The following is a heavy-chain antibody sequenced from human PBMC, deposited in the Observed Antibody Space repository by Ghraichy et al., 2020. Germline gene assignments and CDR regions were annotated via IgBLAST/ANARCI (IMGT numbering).Heavy chain of an antibody. CDR1: GFTFSSYG. J-gene: IGHJ4*02. D-gene: IGHD1/OR15-1a*01. Sequence: GGSLRLSCAASGFTFSSYGMHWVRQAPGKGLEWVAVIWYDGSNKYYADSVKGRFTISRDNSKNTLYLQMNSLRAEDTAVYYCARDREGNNVDYWGQGTLVTVSS. CDR3: ARDREGNNVDY. V-gene: IGHV3-33*01. CDR2: IWYDGSNK.